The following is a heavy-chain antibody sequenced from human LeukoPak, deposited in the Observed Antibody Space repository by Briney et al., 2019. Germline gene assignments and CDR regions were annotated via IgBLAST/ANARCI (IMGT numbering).Heavy chain of an antibody. CDR2: IYTSGST. Sequence: LEWIGRIYTSGSTNYNPSLKSRVTMSVDTSKNQFSLKLSSVTAADTAVYYCARERGGHFDYWGQGTLVTVSS. V-gene: IGHV4-4*07. J-gene: IGHJ4*02. D-gene: IGHD2-15*01. CDR3: ARERGGHFDY.